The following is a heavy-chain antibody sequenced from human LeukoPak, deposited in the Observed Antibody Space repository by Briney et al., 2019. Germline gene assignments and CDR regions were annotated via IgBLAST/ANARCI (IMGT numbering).Heavy chain of an antibody. V-gene: IGHV4-34*01. D-gene: IGHD6-19*01. CDR3: ARQWLVSPLFDY. J-gene: IGHJ4*02. CDR1: GGSISNYS. Sequence: SETLSLTCTVSGGSISNYSWSWIRQPPGKGLEWIGEINHSGSTNYNPSLRSRVTVSVHTSKNQLSLKLSSVTAADTAVYYCARQWLVSPLFDYWGQGTLVTVSS. CDR2: INHSGST.